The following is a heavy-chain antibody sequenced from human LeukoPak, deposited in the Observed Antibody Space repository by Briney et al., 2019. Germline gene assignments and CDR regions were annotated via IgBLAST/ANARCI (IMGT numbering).Heavy chain of an antibody. CDR2: IYYSGST. Sequence: SETLSLTCTVSGVSISSSSYYWGWIRQPPGKGLEWIGSIYYSGSTYYNPSLKSRVTISVDTSKNQFSLKLSSVTAADTAVYYCMMIVVVITDYFDYWGQGTLVTVSS. J-gene: IGHJ4*02. D-gene: IGHD3-22*01. V-gene: IGHV4-39*01. CDR3: MMIVVVITDYFDY. CDR1: GVSISSSSYY.